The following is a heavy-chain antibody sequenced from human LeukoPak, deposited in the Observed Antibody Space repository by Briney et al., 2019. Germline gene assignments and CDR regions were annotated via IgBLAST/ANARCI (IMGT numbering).Heavy chain of an antibody. CDR3: ARIYGDYAGGAFDI. D-gene: IGHD4-17*01. V-gene: IGHV4-61*01. Sequence: SETLSLTCTVSGGSVNSGSYYWSWIRQPPGKGLEWIGYIYYSGSTNYNPSLKSRVTISVDTSKNQFSLKLSSVTAADTAVFYCARIYGDYAGGAFDIWGQGTMVTVSS. J-gene: IGHJ3*02. CDR1: GGSVNSGSYY. CDR2: IYYSGST.